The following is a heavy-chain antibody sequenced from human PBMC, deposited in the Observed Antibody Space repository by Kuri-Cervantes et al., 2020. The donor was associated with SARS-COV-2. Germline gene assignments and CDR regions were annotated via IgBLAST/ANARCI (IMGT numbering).Heavy chain of an antibody. CDR1: GGSISSYY. Sequence: SETLSLTCTVSGGSISSYYWSWIRQPPGKGLEWIGYIYYSGSTNYDPSLKSRVTISVDTSKNQFSLKLSPVTAADTAVYYCAKRDGGAGYDPINWFDPWGQGILVTVSS. V-gene: IGHV4-59*08. D-gene: IGHD5-12*01. J-gene: IGHJ5*02. CDR3: AKRDGGAGYDPINWFDP. CDR2: IYYSGST.